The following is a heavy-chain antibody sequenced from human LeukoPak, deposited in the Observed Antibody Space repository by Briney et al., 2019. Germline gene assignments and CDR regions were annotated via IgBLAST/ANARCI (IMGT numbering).Heavy chain of an antibody. CDR2: IVSSPSTYI. CDR3: ARLAAVGTFLDY. CDR1: GFTFSSYS. Sequence: PGGSLRLSCAASGFTFSSYSMNWVRQAPGKGLEWVSSIVSSPSTYIYYADSVKGRFTISRDNAKNSLYLQMNSLRAEDTAVYYCARLAAVGTFLDYWGQGTLVTVSS. D-gene: IGHD6-13*01. V-gene: IGHV3-21*01. J-gene: IGHJ4*02.